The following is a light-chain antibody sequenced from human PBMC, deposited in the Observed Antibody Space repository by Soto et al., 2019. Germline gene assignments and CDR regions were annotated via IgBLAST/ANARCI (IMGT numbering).Light chain of an antibody. CDR1: QDINSY. J-gene: IGKJ4*01. Sequence: DIQMTQSPSTLSASVGDRVTITCRASQDINSYLAWYQQKPGKAPNLLIYAGTSLQSGVPSRFSGSGSGTEFTLTISSLQPEDFATYYCQQLHVYPSTFGGGTKVDI. CDR2: AGT. CDR3: QQLHVYPST. V-gene: IGKV1-9*01.